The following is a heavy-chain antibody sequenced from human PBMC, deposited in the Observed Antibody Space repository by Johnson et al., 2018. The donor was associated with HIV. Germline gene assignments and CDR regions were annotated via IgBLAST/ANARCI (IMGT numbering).Heavy chain of an antibody. CDR1: GFIFDDYG. CDR2: ISYDGSNK. D-gene: IGHD3-22*01. CDR3: AKRSYYYDSSGPPADAFDI. J-gene: IGHJ3*02. Sequence: QVQLVESGGGVVRPGGSQRLSCAASGFIFDDYGMHWVRQAPGKGLEWVAVISYDGSNKYYADSVKGRFTISRDNSKNTLYLQMNSLRAEDTAVYYCAKRSYYYDSSGPPADAFDIWGQGTMVTVSS. V-gene: IGHV3-30*18.